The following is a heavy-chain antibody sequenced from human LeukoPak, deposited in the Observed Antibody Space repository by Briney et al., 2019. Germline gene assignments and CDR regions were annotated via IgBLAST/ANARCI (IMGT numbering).Heavy chain of an antibody. Sequence: VASVKVSCKASGYTFYSYYMHWVRQAPGQGLEWMGTINPSGGSTTYAQKFQGRVTMTRDTSTSTVYMDLSSLRSEDTAVNYCARDSSIISSSSFIDYWGRGTLVTVSS. D-gene: IGHD6-6*01. J-gene: IGHJ4*02. V-gene: IGHV1-46*02. CDR3: ARDSSIISSSSFIDY. CDR2: INPSGGST. CDR1: GYTFYSYY.